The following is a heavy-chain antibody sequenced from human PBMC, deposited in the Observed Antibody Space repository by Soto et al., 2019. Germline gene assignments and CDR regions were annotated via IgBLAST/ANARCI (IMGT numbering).Heavy chain of an antibody. CDR2: IYPGDSDT. J-gene: IGHJ6*03. V-gene: IGHV5-51*01. Sequence: GESLKISCKGSGYSFTSYWIGWVRQMPGKGLEWMGIIYPGDSDTRYSPSFQGQVTISADKSISTAYLQWSSLKASDTAMYYCARRAHDYSNEGGDYYYYYYMDVWGKGTTVTVSS. CDR3: ARRAHDYSNEGGDYYYYYYMDV. D-gene: IGHD4-4*01. CDR1: GYSFTSYW.